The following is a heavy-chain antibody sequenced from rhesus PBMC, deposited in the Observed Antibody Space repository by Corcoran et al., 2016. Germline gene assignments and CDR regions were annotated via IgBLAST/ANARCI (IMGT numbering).Heavy chain of an antibody. CDR2: LSSDGSSK. Sequence: EVQLVESGGGLVQPGGSLRLSCAASGFTFSSYWMYWVRQAPGKGLEWVSRLSSDGSSKSYAGSVKGRFTNSRENAKNSLYLQLSSLRAEDTAVYYCAAAIAAAGTGIGYWGQGVLVTVSS. D-gene: IGHD6-25*01. CDR3: AAAIAAAGTGIGY. CDR1: GFTFSSYW. V-gene: IGHV3-119*01. J-gene: IGHJ4*01.